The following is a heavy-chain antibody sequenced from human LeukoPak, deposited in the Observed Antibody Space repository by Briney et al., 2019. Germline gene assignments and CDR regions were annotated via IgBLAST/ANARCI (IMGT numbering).Heavy chain of an antibody. V-gene: IGHV3-66*02. CDR1: GFTVSAYA. CDR2: IYDDNT. J-gene: IGHJ4*02. CDR3: ARGRGQLGHFDY. Sequence: GGSLRLSCAASGFTVSAYAMAWVRQAPGKGLEWVSTIYDDNTYYADSVKGRFAISTDNSKNTLYLQMNSLRAEDTAVYYCARGRGQLGHFDYWGQGTLVTVSS. D-gene: IGHD6-6*01.